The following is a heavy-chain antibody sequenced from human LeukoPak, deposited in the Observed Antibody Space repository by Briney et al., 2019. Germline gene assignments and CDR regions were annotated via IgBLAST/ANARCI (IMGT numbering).Heavy chain of an antibody. V-gene: IGHV3-21*01. CDR2: ISSSSSYI. CDR1: GFTFSSYS. CDR3: TRHTMYYNDSSGFAPSCYYYGMHV. J-gene: IGHJ6*02. D-gene: IGHD3-22*01. Sequence: PGGSLRLSCAASGFTFSSYSMNWVRQAPGKGLEWVSSISSSSSYIYYADSVKGRLTISRDNAKNSLYPQMNSLRAEDTAVYYCTRHTMYYNDSSGFAPSCYYYGMHVWGQGTRVTVSS.